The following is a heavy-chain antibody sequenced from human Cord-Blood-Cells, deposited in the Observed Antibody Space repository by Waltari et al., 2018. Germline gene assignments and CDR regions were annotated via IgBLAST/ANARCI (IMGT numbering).Heavy chain of an antibody. CDR2: IIPIFGTA. Sequence: QVQLVQSGAEVKKPGSSVKVSCKASGGTFSSYATSWVRQAPGQGLEWMGGIIPIFGTANYAQKFQGRVTITADESTSTAYMELSSLRSEDTVVYYCARGDVGYCSSTSCYDYWGQGTLVTVSS. J-gene: IGHJ4*02. V-gene: IGHV1-69*01. CDR3: ARGDVGYCSSTSCYDY. D-gene: IGHD2-2*01. CDR1: GGTFSSYA.